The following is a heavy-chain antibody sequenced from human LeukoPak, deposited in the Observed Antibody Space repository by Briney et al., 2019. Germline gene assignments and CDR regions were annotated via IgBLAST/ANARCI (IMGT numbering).Heavy chain of an antibody. V-gene: IGHV3-33*01. J-gene: IGHJ3*02. CDR2: IWYDGSNK. D-gene: IGHD3-22*01. Sequence: QPGRSLRLSCAASGFTFSSYGMHWVRQAPGKGLEWVAVIWYDGSNKYYADSVKGRFTISRDNSKNTLYLQMNSLGAEDTAVYYCARGATMIDRGGFDAFDIWGQGTMVTVSS. CDR3: ARGATMIDRGGFDAFDI. CDR1: GFTFSSYG.